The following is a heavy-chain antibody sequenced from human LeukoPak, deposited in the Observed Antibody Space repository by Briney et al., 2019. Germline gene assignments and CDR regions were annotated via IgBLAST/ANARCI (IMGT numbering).Heavy chain of an antibody. Sequence: GGSLRLSCAPSGYTFSTCDTHWVRQAPGKGLEWVAVIWYDGSKKDYADSVKGRFTISRDNSKNTLYVQMNSLRAEDTAVYDWAIVVNYADYFEYWGQGALVTVSS. D-gene: IGHD1-7*01. CDR2: IWYDGSKK. J-gene: IGHJ4*02. CDR3: AIVVNYADYFEY. V-gene: IGHV3-33*03. CDR1: GYTFSTCD.